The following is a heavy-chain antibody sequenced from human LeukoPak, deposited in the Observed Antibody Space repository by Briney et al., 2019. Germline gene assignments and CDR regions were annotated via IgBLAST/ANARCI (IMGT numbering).Heavy chain of an antibody. CDR2: INHSGST. D-gene: IGHD2-21*02. Sequence: ETPSHTCAVHGGSFSGYYWCWIRQPPGKGLEWIGDINHSGSTNYNPSLKSRVTISVDTSKNQFSLRLSSVTAADTAVYYCARGQSCGDDCHRFDYWGQGTLVTVSS. CDR3: ARGQSCGDDCHRFDY. CDR1: GGSFSGYY. V-gene: IGHV4-34*01. J-gene: IGHJ4*02.